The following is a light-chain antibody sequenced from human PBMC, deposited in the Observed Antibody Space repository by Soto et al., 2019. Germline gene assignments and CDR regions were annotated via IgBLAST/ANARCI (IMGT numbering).Light chain of an antibody. CDR1: QSISSW. CDR3: QQSSTYPWT. V-gene: IGKV1-5*01. J-gene: IGKJ1*01. CDR2: DAS. Sequence: DIQMTQSPSTLSASVGDRVTITCRASQSISSWLAWYQQKPGKAPKVLIFDASSLESGVPSRFSGSGSATEFTLTISSLQHDDFETYYCQQSSTYPWTLGQGTKVDIK.